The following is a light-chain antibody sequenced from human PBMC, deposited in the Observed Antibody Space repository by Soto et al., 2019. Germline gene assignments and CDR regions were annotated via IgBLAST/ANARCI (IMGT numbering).Light chain of an antibody. V-gene: IGKV1-12*01. CDR2: AAS. J-gene: IGKJ4*01. CDR3: QQGASFPST. Sequence: DIQMTQSPSSVSASVGDTVTITCRASQAVSTWLAWYQQKPGGAPKLLIYAASTLQSGVPSRFSGSGSGTDFTLTIRSLQPEDFATYYCQQGASFPSTFGGGTKVDIK. CDR1: QAVSTW.